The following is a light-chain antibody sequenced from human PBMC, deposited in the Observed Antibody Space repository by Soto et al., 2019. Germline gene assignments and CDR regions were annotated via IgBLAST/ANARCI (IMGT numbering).Light chain of an antibody. Sequence: DIQMTQSPSTLSASVGDRVTITCRASQGISSWLCWYQQKPGKAPKLLIYDASSLESGVPSRFSGSGSGREFTLTISSLQPDDFATYYCQQYNSYPLTFGGGTKVEIK. V-gene: IGKV1-5*01. CDR1: QGISSW. CDR3: QQYNSYPLT. CDR2: DAS. J-gene: IGKJ4*01.